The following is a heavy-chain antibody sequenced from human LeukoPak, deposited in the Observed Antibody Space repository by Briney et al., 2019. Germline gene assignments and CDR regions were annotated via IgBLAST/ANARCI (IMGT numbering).Heavy chain of an antibody. CDR1: GYTFTGYY. V-gene: IGHV1-2*02. D-gene: IGHD2-15*01. CDR2: INPNSGGT. CDR3: ARDRVYCSGGSCYPTPDYYYHYGMDV. J-gene: IGHJ6*02. Sequence: ASVKVSCKASGYTFTGYYMHWVRQAPGQGLEWMGWINPNSGGTNYAQKFQGRVTMTRDTSISTAYMELSRLRSDDTAVYYCARDRVYCSGGSCYPTPDYYYHYGMDVWGQGTTVTVSS.